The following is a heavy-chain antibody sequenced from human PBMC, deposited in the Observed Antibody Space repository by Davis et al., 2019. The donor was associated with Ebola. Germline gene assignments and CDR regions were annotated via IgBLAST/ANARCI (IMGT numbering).Heavy chain of an antibody. CDR1: GYTFTGYY. D-gene: IGHD5-12*01. J-gene: IGHJ6*02. CDR3: ARVGDSWLRSNYYYYGMDV. CDR2: INPNSGGT. V-gene: IGHV1-2*06. Sequence: ASVKVSCKASGYTFTGYYMHWVRQAPGQGLEWMGRINPNSGGTNYAQKFQGRVTMTRDTSISTAYMELSRLRSEDTAVYYCARVGDSWLRSNYYYYGMDVWGQGTTVTVSS.